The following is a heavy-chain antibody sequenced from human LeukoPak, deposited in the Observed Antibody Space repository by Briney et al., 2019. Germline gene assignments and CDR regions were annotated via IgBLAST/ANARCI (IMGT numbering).Heavy chain of an antibody. Sequence: GGSLRLSCAASGSTVSSNYMSWVRQAPGKGLEWVSVIYSGGSTYYADSVKGRFTISRDNSKNTLYLQMNSLRAEDTAVYYCARDPYNYDRSGYKLDSYFDYWGQGTLVTVSS. CDR1: GSTVSSNY. J-gene: IGHJ4*02. D-gene: IGHD3-22*01. CDR2: IYSGGST. CDR3: ARDPYNYDRSGYKLDSYFDY. V-gene: IGHV3-66*01.